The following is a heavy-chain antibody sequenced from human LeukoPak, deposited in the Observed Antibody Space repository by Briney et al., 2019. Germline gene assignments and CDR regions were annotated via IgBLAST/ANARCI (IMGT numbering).Heavy chain of an antibody. Sequence: GGSLRLSCATSAFSVTSNYMSWVRQAPGKGLEWVSVFYKDGSTYHADSVKGRFTISRDNAKNTVNLHMNTLRVEDTGLYYCTRDSGGDTNGYPSRWGQGTLVTVSS. J-gene: IGHJ4*02. CDR3: TRDSGGDTNGYPSR. V-gene: IGHV3-66*01. D-gene: IGHD2-8*01. CDR1: AFSVTSNY. CDR2: FYKDGST.